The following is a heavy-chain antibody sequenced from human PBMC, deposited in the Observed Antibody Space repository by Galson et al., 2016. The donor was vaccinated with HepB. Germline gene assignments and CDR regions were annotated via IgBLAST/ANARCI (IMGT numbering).Heavy chain of an antibody. V-gene: IGHV3-43*01. D-gene: IGHD3-9*01. J-gene: IGHJ3*01. CDR1: GFNFDDYT. Sequence: SLRLSCAGSGFNFDDYTMHWVRQSPEKGLVWVSLITWNGGATFYADYVKGRFTISRDSSKSSLHLQMNDLRSEDTAVYYCAKDIYQYYVVMTGDNAFDLWGQGTLVTVSS. CDR2: ITWNGGAT. CDR3: AKDIYQYYVVMTGDNAFDL.